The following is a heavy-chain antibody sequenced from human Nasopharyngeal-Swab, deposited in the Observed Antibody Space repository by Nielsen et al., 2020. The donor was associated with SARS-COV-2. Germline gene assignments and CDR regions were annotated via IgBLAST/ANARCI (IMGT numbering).Heavy chain of an antibody. CDR3: AGGSSGYSYAFDI. J-gene: IGHJ3*02. V-gene: IGHV3-23*01. D-gene: IGHD3-22*01. CDR2: ITGSGGTT. Sequence: VRQAPGKRLEWLSSITGSGGTTYYTDSVKGRFTISRDNSRNTLYLQMNSLRAVDTAIYYCAGGSSGYSYAFDIWGQGTMVTVSS.